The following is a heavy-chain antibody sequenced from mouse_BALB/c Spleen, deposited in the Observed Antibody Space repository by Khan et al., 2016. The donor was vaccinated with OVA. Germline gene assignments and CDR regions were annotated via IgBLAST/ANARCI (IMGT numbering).Heavy chain of an antibody. CDR3: ARTARIKY. CDR1: GYSITSGYG. D-gene: IGHD1-2*01. J-gene: IGHJ2*01. Sequence: EVQLQESGPGLVKPSQSLSLTCTVTGYSITSGYGWNWIRQFPGNKLEWMGYISYSGSTNYYPSLKRRISITRDTYKNQFFLQLNSVTTENTAKYYCARTARIKYWGQGTTLTVSS. CDR2: ISYSGST. V-gene: IGHV3-2*02.